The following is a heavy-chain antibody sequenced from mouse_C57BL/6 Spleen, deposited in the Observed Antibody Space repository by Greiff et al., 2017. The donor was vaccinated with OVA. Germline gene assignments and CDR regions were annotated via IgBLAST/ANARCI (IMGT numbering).Heavy chain of an antibody. CDR2: ISSGSSTI. J-gene: IGHJ4*01. CDR1: GFTFSDYG. D-gene: IGHD2-1*01. Sequence: EVKLEESGGGLVKPGGSLKLSCAASGFTFSDYGMHWVRQAPEKGLEWVAYISSGSSTIYYADTVKGRYTISRDNAKNTLFMQMTSLRSEDTAMYYCARRRNGNYGNAMDYWGQGTSVTVSS. CDR3: ARRRNGNYGNAMDY. V-gene: IGHV5-17*01.